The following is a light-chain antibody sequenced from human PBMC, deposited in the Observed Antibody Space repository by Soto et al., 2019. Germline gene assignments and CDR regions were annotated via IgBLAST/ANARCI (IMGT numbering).Light chain of an antibody. J-gene: IGKJ1*01. Sequence: DPQVTQSPSSLSASVGDRVTIXXRASQNIKNYVNWYQRKPGTAPRLXIYAASNLHSGGPSRFSASGSGTEFALNISGLQPDDFGTYYCQQGFSLTWTFGQGTKVDIK. CDR1: QNIKNY. CDR3: QQGFSLTWT. V-gene: IGKV1-39*01. CDR2: AAS.